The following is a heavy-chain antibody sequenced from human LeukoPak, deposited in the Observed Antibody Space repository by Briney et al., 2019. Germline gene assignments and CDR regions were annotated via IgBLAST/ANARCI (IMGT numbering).Heavy chain of an antibody. CDR2: IYYSGST. CDR3: ARGESCSGGSCPPRKYYGMDV. D-gene: IGHD2-15*01. V-gene: IGHV4-59*01. Sequence: SETLSLTCTVSGGSISSYYWSWIRQPPEKGLEWIGYIYYSGSTNYNPSLKSRVTISVDTSKNQFSLKLSSVTAADTAVYYCARGESCSGGSCPPRKYYGMDVWGQGTTVTVSS. CDR1: GGSISSYY. J-gene: IGHJ6*02.